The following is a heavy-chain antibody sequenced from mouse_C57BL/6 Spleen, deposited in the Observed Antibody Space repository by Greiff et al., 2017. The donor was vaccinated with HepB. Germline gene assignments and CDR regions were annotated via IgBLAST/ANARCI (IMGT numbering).Heavy chain of an antibody. D-gene: IGHD1-1*01. V-gene: IGHV14-4*01. CDR1: GFNIKDDY. CDR3: TRGSSSAWFAY. J-gene: IGHJ3*01. CDR2: IDPENGDT. Sequence: EVQLQQSGAELVRPGASVKLSCTASGFNIKDDYMHWVKQRPEQGLEWIGWIDPENGDTEYASKFQGKATITAVTSSNTAYLQLSSRTSEDTAVYYCTRGSSSAWFAYWGQGTLVTVSA.